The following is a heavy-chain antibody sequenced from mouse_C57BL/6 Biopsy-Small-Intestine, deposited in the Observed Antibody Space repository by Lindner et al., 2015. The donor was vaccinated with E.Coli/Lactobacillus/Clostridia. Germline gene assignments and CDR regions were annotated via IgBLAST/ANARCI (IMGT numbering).Heavy chain of an antibody. CDR3: ARSRGNLRFDY. CDR2: IYPNNGGT. CDR1: GYTFTDYN. Sequence: VQLQESGPELVKPGASVKISCKASGYTFTDYNMDWVKQSHGKSLEWIGYIYPNNGGTGYNQKFKSKATLTVDKSSSTAYMELHSLTSEDSAVYYCARSRGNLRFDYWGQGTTLTVSS. D-gene: IGHD2-1*01. J-gene: IGHJ2*01. V-gene: IGHV1-34*02.